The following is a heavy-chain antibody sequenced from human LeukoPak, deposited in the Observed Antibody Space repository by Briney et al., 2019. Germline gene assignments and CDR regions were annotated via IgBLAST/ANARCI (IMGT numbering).Heavy chain of an antibody. CDR2: IYYSGST. CDR1: GGSISSYY. D-gene: IGHD3-10*01. Sequence: SETLSLTCTVSGGSISSYYWSWIRQPPGQGLEWIGYIYYSGSTNYNPSLKSRVTISVDTSKNQFSLKLSSVTAADTAVYYCASDYYGSGSYPDYWGQGTLVTVSS. V-gene: IGHV4-59*08. J-gene: IGHJ4*02. CDR3: ASDYYGSGSYPDY.